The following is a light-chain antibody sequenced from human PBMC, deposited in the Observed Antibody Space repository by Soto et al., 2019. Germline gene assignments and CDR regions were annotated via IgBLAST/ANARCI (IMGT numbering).Light chain of an antibody. CDR2: DTS. V-gene: IGKV3-20*01. J-gene: IGKJ2*01. Sequence: EIELTQSPGTLSLSPGERVTLSCRASQSVSNNHFAWYQQKHGQAPRLLIYDTSTRAIGIPDTFSGSGSGTGFTFTISRLEPEDFAVYYCQQYGSSPLYAVGQGTRLEIK. CDR1: QSVSNNH. CDR3: QQYGSSPLYA.